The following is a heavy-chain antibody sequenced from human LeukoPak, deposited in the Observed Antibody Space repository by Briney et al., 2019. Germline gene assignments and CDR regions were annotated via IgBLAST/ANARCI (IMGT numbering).Heavy chain of an antibody. Sequence: PSETLSLTCTVSGGSISSYYWSWVRQPPGKGLEWIGFVYYTGSTNYSPSLKSRVTVSVDTSKNLFFLKLSSVTAADTAVYYCARDYYDSSGYSAEWFDPWGQGTLVTVSS. J-gene: IGHJ5*02. D-gene: IGHD3-22*01. CDR1: GGSISSYY. CDR2: VYYTGST. V-gene: IGHV4-59*12. CDR3: ARDYYDSSGYSAEWFDP.